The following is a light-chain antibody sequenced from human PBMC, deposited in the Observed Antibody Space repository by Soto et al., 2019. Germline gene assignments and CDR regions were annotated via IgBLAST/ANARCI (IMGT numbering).Light chain of an antibody. V-gene: IGLV2-23*02. CDR1: SSDVGIYNL. CDR2: EVN. CDR3: CSYTRSGSFV. Sequence: QSVLTQPASVSGSPGQPITISCTGTSSDVGIYNLVSWYQHFPGKAPKLMIYEVNKRPSGVSNRFSGSKSGSTACLTISGLQADDEADCYCCSYTRSGSFVFGTGTKVTVL. J-gene: IGLJ1*01.